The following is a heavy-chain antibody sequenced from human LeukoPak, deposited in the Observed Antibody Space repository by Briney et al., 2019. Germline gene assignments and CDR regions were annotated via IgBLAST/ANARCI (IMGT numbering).Heavy chain of an antibody. V-gene: IGHV3-21*04. CDR1: GFSFSSYN. Sequence: GGSLRLSCEASGFSFSSYNMDWVRQTPGKGLEWISSITTSSSYTFYADSVKGRFTISRDNARNSLYLQMNSLRAEDTAVYYCAKDRGSGWFVPFPGYWGQGTLVTVSS. J-gene: IGHJ4*02. CDR3: AKDRGSGWFVPFPGY. CDR2: ITTSSSYT. D-gene: IGHD6-19*01.